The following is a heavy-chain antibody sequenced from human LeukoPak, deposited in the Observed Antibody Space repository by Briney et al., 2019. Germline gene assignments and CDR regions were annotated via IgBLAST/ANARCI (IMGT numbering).Heavy chain of an antibody. V-gene: IGHV3-23*01. D-gene: IGHD3-9*01. CDR3: AKWGDFDVLTGYYVPDF. CDR1: GFTFSNYA. Sequence: QTGGSLRLSCAASGFTFSNYAMSWVRRAPGKGLEWVSAITGSGGNTYYADSVKGRFTISRDNSKNTLYLQMNSLRDEDTAVYYCAKWGDFDVLTGYYVPDFWGQGTLVTVSS. CDR2: ITGSGGNT. J-gene: IGHJ4*02.